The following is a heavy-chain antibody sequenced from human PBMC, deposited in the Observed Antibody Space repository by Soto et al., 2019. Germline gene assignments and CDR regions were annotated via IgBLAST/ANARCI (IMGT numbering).Heavy chain of an antibody. CDR3: AREITGDWHFDL. V-gene: IGHV4-31*03. J-gene: IGHJ2*01. CDR1: GGSINTGGFY. D-gene: IGHD7-27*01. CDR2: IYYTGTT. Sequence: SETLSLTCTVSGGSINTGGFYWNWIRQHPGKGLEWIGYIYYTGTTYYTPSLRSRLTMTVDTSKNQFSLKLSSVTAADTAVYYCAREITGDWHFDLWGRGTLVT.